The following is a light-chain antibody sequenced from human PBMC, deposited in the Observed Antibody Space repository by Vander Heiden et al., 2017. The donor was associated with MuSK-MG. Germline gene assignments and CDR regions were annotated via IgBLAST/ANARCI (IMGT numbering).Light chain of an antibody. J-gene: IGKJ2*04. V-gene: IGKV3-20*01. CDR1: QSVCSSY. Sequence: DIVLTQSPGTLSLSPGERATLSCMASQSVCSSYLAWYQQKPGQAPRLLIYGAASRATGIPDRCSGSGSGTDFTLTISRREPEDFAVYYCQQYGSSPPMCSFGQGTKLEIK. CDR2: GAA. CDR3: QQYGSSPPMCS.